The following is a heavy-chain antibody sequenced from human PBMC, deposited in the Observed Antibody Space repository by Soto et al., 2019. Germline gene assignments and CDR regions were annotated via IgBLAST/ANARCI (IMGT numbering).Heavy chain of an antibody. J-gene: IGHJ5*02. CDR3: ASHKSTTIFGVVGGNWFDP. CDR1: GGSISSSNW. D-gene: IGHD3-3*01. V-gene: IGHV4-4*02. Sequence: QVQLQESGPGLVKPSGTLSLTCAVSGGSISSSNWWSWVRQPPGKGLEWIGEIHHRGSINYNPSLQSRVTISVDKSKNQFSLKVTSVTAADTAVYYCASHKSTTIFGVVGGNWFDPWGQGTPVTVSS. CDR2: IHHRGSI.